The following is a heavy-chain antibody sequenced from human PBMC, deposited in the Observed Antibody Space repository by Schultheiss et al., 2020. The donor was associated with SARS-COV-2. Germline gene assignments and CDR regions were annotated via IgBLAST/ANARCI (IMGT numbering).Heavy chain of an antibody. V-gene: IGHV1-3*01. CDR2: INAGNGYT. D-gene: IGHD5-24*01. Sequence: ASVKVSCKASGYTFTSYAMHWVRQAPGQRLEWMGWINAGNGYTKYSQRFHDRVTITRDTSASTAYMELSSLRSEDTAVYYCARERWRTGFDAFDIWGQGTMVTVSS. J-gene: IGHJ3*02. CDR1: GYTFTSYA. CDR3: ARERWRTGFDAFDI.